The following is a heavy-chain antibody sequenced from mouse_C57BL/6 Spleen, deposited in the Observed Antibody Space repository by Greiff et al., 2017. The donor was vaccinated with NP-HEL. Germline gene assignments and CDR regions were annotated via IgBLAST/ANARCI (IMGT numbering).Heavy chain of an antibody. CDR1: GYSFTDYY. Sequence: VQLQQPGPELVKPGASVKISCKASGYSFTDYYMNWVKQSNGKSLEWIGVINPNYGTTSYNQKFKGKATLTVDQSSSTAYMQLNSLTSEDSAVYYCAREGDYDYPYAMDYWGQGTSVTVSS. J-gene: IGHJ4*01. CDR2: INPNYGTT. V-gene: IGHV1-39*01. CDR3: AREGDYDYPYAMDY. D-gene: IGHD2-4*01.